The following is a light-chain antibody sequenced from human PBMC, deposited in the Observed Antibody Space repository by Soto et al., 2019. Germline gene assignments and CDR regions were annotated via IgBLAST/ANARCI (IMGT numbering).Light chain of an antibody. V-gene: IGKV1-9*01. CDR1: QGISSY. CDR2: AAS. Sequence: DIQMTQSPSSLSASVGDRVAITCRASQGISSYLAWYQQKPGKAPKVLIHAASTLQSGVPSRFSGSGSGTEFTLTINSLQPEDFATYYCQQLKSYPITFGQGTRLEIK. J-gene: IGKJ5*01. CDR3: QQLKSYPIT.